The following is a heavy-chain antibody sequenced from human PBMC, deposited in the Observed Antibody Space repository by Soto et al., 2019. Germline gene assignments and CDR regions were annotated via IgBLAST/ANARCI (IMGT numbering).Heavy chain of an antibody. CDR1: GFTFSSYT. V-gene: IGHV3-21*06. D-gene: IGHD2-2*01. CDR3: ARAAGGCSSISCHSYGMDV. Sequence: EVQLVASGGGLVKPGGSLRLSCAASGFTFSSYTMNWVRQAPGQGLEWVSSISDISNYIYYADSLKGRFTISRDNARNSLWLQMNSLRAEDTAVYYCARAAGGCSSISCHSYGMDVWGQGTTVTVSS. CDR2: ISDISNYI. J-gene: IGHJ6*02.